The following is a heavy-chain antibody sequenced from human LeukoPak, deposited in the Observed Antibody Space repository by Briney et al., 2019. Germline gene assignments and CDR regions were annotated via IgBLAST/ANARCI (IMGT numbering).Heavy chain of an antibody. Sequence: ASVKVSCKASGYSFTGYYMHWVRQAPGQGLEWMGWINPNSGDTNYAQKFQGRVTVTRDTSISTAYMELSRLRSDDTAVYYCAREVISSSWFPFDYWGQGTLVTVSS. CDR3: AREVISSSWFPFDY. CDR2: INPNSGDT. D-gene: IGHD6-13*01. V-gene: IGHV1-2*02. CDR1: GYSFTGYY. J-gene: IGHJ4*02.